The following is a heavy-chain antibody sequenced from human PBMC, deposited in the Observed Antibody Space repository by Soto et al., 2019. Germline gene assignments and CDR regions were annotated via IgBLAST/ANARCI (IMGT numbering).Heavy chain of an antibody. D-gene: IGHD4-17*01. CDR2: VYYRGRS. J-gene: IGHJ4*02. V-gene: IGHV4-39*01. CDR3: VSQRTTVPTQAYFDY. CDR1: GGSVTNSSYY. Sequence: SETLSLTCTVCGGSVTNSSYYWGWIRQSPGKGLEWIGSVYYRGRSYSKSSVKSRVTISVDTSKNRSSLSLNSVTASDTAVYFCVSQRTTVPTQAYFDYWGPGALVTVSS.